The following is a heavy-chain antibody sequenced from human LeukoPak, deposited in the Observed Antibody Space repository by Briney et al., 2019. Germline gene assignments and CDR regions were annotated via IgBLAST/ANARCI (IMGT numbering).Heavy chain of an antibody. CDR1: GDSISSGDYY. V-gene: IGHV4-61*02. J-gene: IGHJ6*03. Sequence: SETLSLTCTVSGDSISSGDYYWSWIRQPSGKGLEWIGRISSSGSTNYNPSLKSRVTISVDTFKNQFSLKLSSVTAADTAVYYCARGRRQQLVLYYYYYMDVWGKGTTVTVSS. CDR2: ISSSGST. CDR3: ARGRRQQLVLYYYYYMDV. D-gene: IGHD6-13*01.